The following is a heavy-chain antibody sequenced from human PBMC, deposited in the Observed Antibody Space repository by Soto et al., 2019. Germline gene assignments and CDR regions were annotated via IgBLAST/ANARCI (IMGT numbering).Heavy chain of an antibody. CDR1: GGSFSGYY. Sequence: SETLSLTCAVYGGSFSGYYWSWIRQPPGKGLEWIGEINHSGSTNYNPSLKSRVTISVDTSKNQFSLKLSSVTAADTAVYYCARGSPYSSSTHDYYYYMDVWGKGTTVTVSS. J-gene: IGHJ6*03. CDR3: ARGSPYSSSTHDYYYYMDV. V-gene: IGHV4-34*01. D-gene: IGHD6-6*01. CDR2: INHSGST.